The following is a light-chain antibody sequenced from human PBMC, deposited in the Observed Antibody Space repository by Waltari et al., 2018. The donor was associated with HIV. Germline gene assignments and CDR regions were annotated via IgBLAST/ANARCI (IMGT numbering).Light chain of an antibody. J-gene: IGLJ2*01. CDR2: GKS. Sequence: QSVLTQPPSASGTPEQRVTISCSGTTSNIGRNTVSWFQQFPGTAPKVLIYGKSQRHAGGPDRFSGSKSGTSASLAISGLQSEDEADYYCASWDDSLNGPVFGGGTKLTVV. V-gene: IGLV1-44*01. CDR1: TSNIGRNT. CDR3: ASWDDSLNGPV.